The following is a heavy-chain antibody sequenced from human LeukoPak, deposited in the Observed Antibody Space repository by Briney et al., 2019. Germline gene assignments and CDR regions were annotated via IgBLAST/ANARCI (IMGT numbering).Heavy chain of an antibody. CDR2: IKQDGSEK. Sequence: GGSLRLSCAASGFTFSNYWMAWVRQAPGRGLEWVAKIKQDGSEKYYMDSVKGRFTISRDSPRNSLSPQMNFLRVEDTAVYYCARDVGAFDYWGQGTLVTVSS. CDR1: GFTFSNYW. V-gene: IGHV3-7*01. D-gene: IGHD1-26*01. J-gene: IGHJ4*02. CDR3: ARDVGAFDY.